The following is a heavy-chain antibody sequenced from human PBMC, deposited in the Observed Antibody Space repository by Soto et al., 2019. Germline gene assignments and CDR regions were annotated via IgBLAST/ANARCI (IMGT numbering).Heavy chain of an antibody. Sequence: QVQLQESGPGLVKPSQTLSLTCTVSGGSISRGDYYWSWIRQPPGKGLEWIGYIYYSGSTYYNPSLKSRVTISVDTSKNQFSLKLSSVTAADTAVYYCARTYYYDSSGYYPFDYWGQGTLVTVSS. CDR1: GGSISRGDYY. J-gene: IGHJ4*02. CDR3: ARTYYYDSSGYYPFDY. D-gene: IGHD3-22*01. V-gene: IGHV4-30-4*01. CDR2: IYYSGST.